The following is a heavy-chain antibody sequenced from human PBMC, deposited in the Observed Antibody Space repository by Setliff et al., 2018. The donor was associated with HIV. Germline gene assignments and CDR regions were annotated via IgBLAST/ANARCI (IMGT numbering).Heavy chain of an antibody. CDR3: ARPHSGRGGGAYFDP. CDR2: VYHSGTT. V-gene: IGHV4-34*01. J-gene: IGHJ5*02. Sequence: SETLSLTCAVYGGSFSGYYWSWIRQPPGKGLEWIGSVYHSGTTYYNPSLKSRVTISPDASKNQFSLRLTSVTAADTAVYYCARPHSGRGGGAYFDPWGQGILVTVSS. D-gene: IGHD6-19*01. CDR1: GGSFSGYY.